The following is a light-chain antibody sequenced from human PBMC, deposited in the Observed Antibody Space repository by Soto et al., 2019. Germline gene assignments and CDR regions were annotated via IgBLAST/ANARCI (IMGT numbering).Light chain of an antibody. CDR3: QQYYSYSPLT. V-gene: IGKV1-5*03. Sequence: DIQMTQSPSTLSASVGDKVTVTCRASQSVRDWVAWYQQQAGRAPRLLIYKASSLQSGVPSRFSGSGFGTEFTLTISGLQPDDFASYYCQQYYSYSPLTFGGGIKVEIK. CDR1: QSVRDW. J-gene: IGKJ4*01. CDR2: KAS.